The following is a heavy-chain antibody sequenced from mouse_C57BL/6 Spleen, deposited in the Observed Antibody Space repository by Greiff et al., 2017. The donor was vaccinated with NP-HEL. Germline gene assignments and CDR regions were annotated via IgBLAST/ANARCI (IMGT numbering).Heavy chain of an antibody. J-gene: IGHJ4*01. D-gene: IGHD3-2*02. CDR3: ASSSGYGDYYAMDY. V-gene: IGHV2-6*01. Sequence: VQLQQSGPGLVAPSQSLSITCPVSGFSLTSYGVDWVRQSPGKGLEWLGVIWGVGSTNYNSALKSRLSISKDNSKSQVFLKMNSLQTDDTAMYYCASSSGYGDYYAMDYWGQGTSVTVAS. CDR1: GFSLTSYG. CDR2: IWGVGST.